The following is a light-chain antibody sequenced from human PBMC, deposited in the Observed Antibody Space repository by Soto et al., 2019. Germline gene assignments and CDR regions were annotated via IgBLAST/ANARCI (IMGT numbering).Light chain of an antibody. CDR3: QQYGTSPWT. Sequence: EIVLTQSPGTLSLSPGERATLSCRASQSVSSSLLAWYQQKPGRAPRLLIYAASSRATGVPDRYSGSGSGTDFSLTISRLEPEDFAVYFRQQYGTSPWTFGQGTKVEIK. CDR1: QSVSSSL. V-gene: IGKV3-20*01. J-gene: IGKJ1*01. CDR2: AAS.